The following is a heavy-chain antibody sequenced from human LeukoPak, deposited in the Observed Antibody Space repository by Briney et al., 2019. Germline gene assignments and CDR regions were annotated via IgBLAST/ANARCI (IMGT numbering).Heavy chain of an antibody. V-gene: IGHV1-2*02. CDR1: GYTFTGYY. D-gene: IGHD3-16*01. J-gene: IGHJ4*02. Sequence: ASVKVSCKASGYTFTGYYMHWVRQAPGQGLEWMGWINPNSGGTNYAQKFQGRVTITRDTSASTAYMELRSLTSDDTAIYYCARHGGIGPKRDYFDYWGPGTLVTVSS. CDR2: INPNSGGT. CDR3: ARHGGIGPKRDYFDY.